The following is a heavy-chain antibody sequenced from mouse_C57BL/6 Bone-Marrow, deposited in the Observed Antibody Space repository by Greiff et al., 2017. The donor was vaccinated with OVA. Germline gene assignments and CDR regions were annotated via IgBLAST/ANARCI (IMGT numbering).Heavy chain of an antibody. CDR3: ARSRTGKDY. Sequence: VKLQQPGAELVMPGASVKLSCKASGYTFTSYWMHWVKQRPGQGLEWIGEIDPSDSYTNYNQKFKGKSTLTVDKSSSTAYMQLSSLTSEDSAVYYCARSRTGKDYWGQGTTLTVSS. D-gene: IGHD4-1*01. CDR1: GYTFTSYW. CDR2: IDPSDSYT. V-gene: IGHV1-69*01. J-gene: IGHJ2*01.